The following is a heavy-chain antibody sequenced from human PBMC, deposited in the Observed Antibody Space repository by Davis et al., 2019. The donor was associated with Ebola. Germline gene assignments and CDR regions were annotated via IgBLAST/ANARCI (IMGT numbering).Heavy chain of an antibody. CDR3: ARGWLRTGLDV. CDR2: TYYNSKWYS. D-gene: IGHD5-12*01. V-gene: IGHV6-1*01. CDR1: GDSVSINSAG. Sequence: PSETLSLTCDISGDSVSINSAGWNWIRQSPSRGLEWLGRTYYNSKWYSDYATSVRGRITINADTSGNKFYLQLNSVTPDDTAVYYCARGWLRTGLDVWGKGTTVTVSS. J-gene: IGHJ6*04.